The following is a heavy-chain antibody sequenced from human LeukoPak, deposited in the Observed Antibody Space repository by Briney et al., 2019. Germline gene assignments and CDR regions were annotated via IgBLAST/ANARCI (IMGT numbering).Heavy chain of an antibody. Sequence: GGSLRLSCAASGSTLSSFGMSWARQAPGKGLEWVSAISGSSGRTYYADAVKGRFTVSRDISKNTVSLQMNRLRADDTAMYHCAKDRFYDILTGYPDYWAREPWSPSPQ. J-gene: IGHJ4*02. CDR1: GSTLSSFG. D-gene: IGHD3-9*01. CDR3: AKDRFYDILTGYPDY. V-gene: IGHV3-23*01. CDR2: ISGSSGRT.